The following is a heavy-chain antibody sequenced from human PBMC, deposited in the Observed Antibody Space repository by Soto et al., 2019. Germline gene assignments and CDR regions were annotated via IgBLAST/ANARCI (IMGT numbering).Heavy chain of an antibody. V-gene: IGHV4-59*01. D-gene: IGHD2-2*01. J-gene: IGHJ6*03. Sequence: PETLSLTCTVSGGSISSYYWSWIRQPPGKGLEWIGYIYYSGSTNYNPSLKSRVTISVDTSKNQFSLKLSSVTAADTAVYYCARIKDGNVPAALKTGYYYYMDFRGKGTTVTVSS. CDR1: GGSISSYY. CDR2: IYYSGST. CDR3: ARIKDGNVPAALKTGYYYYMDF.